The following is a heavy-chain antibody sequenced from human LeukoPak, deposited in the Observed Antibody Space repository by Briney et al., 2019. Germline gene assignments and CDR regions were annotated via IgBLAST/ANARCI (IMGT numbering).Heavy chain of an antibody. V-gene: IGHV1-24*01. CDR1: GYTLTELS. CDR2: FDPEDGET. Sequence: GASVKVSCTVSGYTLTELSMHWVRQAPGKGLEWMGGFDPEDGETIYAQKFQGRVTMTEDTSTDTAYMELSSLRSEDTAVYYCATPPMIAVAGTPRAFDIWGQGTMVTVSS. D-gene: IGHD6-19*01. CDR3: ATPPMIAVAGTPRAFDI. J-gene: IGHJ3*02.